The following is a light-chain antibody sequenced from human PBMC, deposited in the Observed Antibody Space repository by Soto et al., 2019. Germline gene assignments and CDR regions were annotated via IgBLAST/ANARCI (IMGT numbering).Light chain of an antibody. CDR2: GAS. V-gene: IGKV3-20*01. CDR3: QQYGSSPRT. J-gene: IGKJ1*01. CDR1: QIISSSY. Sequence: EVVLTQSPGTLSLSPGERATLSCRASQIISSSYLAWYQQKPGQAPRLLIYGASSRATGIPDRFSFSGSGTDFTLTISRLEPEDFAVYYCQQYGSSPRTFGQGTKVEIK.